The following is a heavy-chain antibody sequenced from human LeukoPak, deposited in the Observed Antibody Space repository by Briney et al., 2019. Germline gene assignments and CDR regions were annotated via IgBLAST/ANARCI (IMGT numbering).Heavy chain of an antibody. J-gene: IGHJ4*02. Sequence: PGESLKISCKGSGYSFSNHWIGWVRQMPGKGLEWLRIIYPGDSDTRYSPSFQGQVTISADKSIGAAYLQWSSLKASDTAMYYCARRPSGDSAFYFDYWGQGTLVTVSS. D-gene: IGHD2-21*02. CDR3: ARRPSGDSAFYFDY. CDR2: IYPGDSDT. CDR1: GYSFSNHW. V-gene: IGHV5-51*01.